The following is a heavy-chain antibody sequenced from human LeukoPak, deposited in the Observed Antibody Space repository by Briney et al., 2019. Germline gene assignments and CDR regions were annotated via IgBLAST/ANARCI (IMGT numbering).Heavy chain of an antibody. CDR3: ARGTLYSGWSYYFDY. CDR2: VYYSGTT. D-gene: IGHD6-19*01. CDR1: GGSISLSYYY. J-gene: IGHJ4*02. V-gene: IGHV4-39*06. Sequence: SETLSLTCSVSGGSISLSYYYWGWIRQPPGKALEWIGSVYYSGTTSYNPSLKSRVTISVDMSKNHFTLRLSSVTAADTAMYYCARGTLYSGWSYYFDYWGQGSQVTVSS.